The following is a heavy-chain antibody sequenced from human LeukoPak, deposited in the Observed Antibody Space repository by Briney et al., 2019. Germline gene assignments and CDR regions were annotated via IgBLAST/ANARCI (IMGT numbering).Heavy chain of an antibody. CDR2: IIPIFGTA. J-gene: IGHJ5*02. CDR3: ARGVRRSVSAPPGGGFDP. D-gene: IGHD1-14*01. CDR1: GGTFSSYA. V-gene: IGHV1-69*13. Sequence: GASVKVSCKASGGTFSSYAISWVRQAPGQGLEWMGGIIPIFGTANYAQKFQGRVTITADESTSTAYMELSSLRSEDTAVYYCARGVRRSVSAPPGGGFDPWGQGTLVTVSS.